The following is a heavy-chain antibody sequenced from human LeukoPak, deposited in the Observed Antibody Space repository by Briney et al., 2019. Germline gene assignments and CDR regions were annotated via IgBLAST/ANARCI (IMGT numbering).Heavy chain of an antibody. CDR3: AKYGPQDSGSSHFDY. D-gene: IGHD1-26*01. Sequence: GGALRLSCAASGFAFSSYAMSWVRQAPGKGLEWVSAIRDSGSSTHYADSVKGRFTTSRDNSKNTLFLQMNSLRAEDTAIYYCAKYGPQDSGSSHFDYWGQGALVTVSS. J-gene: IGHJ4*02. CDR1: GFAFSSYA. CDR2: IRDSGSST. V-gene: IGHV3-23*01.